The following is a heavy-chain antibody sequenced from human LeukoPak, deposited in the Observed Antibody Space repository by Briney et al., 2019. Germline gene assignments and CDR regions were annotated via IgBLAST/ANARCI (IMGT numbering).Heavy chain of an antibody. Sequence: SETLSLTCTASGFTISSYYWSWIRQPPGKGLKWIAYIYYSGSTNYNPSLKSRVTISVDTSKNQFSLKLSSVTAADTAVYYCARHKHYYDSSGFGYWGQGTLVTVSS. CDR1: GFTISSYY. D-gene: IGHD3-22*01. CDR2: IYYSGST. J-gene: IGHJ4*02. V-gene: IGHV4-59*08. CDR3: ARHKHYYDSSGFGY.